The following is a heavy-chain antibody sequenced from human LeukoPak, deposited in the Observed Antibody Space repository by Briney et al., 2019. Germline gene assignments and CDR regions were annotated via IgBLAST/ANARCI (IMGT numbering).Heavy chain of an antibody. Sequence: ASVKVSCKASGYTFTSYYMHWVRQAPGQGLEWMGIINPSGGSTSYAQKFQGRVTMTRDTSTSTVYMELSSLRSEDTAVYYCAKGGVSSGWYFEVFDYWGQGTLVTVSS. D-gene: IGHD6-19*01. J-gene: IGHJ4*02. CDR3: AKGGVSSGWYFEVFDY. CDR2: INPSGGST. V-gene: IGHV1-46*01. CDR1: GYTFTSYY.